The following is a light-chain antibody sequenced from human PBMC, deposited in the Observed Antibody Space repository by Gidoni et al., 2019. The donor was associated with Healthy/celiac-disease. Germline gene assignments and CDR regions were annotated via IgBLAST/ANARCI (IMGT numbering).Light chain of an antibody. CDR3: QQSHSTPPGYT. CDR1: QSISSY. Sequence: DIQMTQSPSSLSASVGDRVTITCRASQSISSYLNWYQQKPGKAPKLLIYAASSLRSGVPSRFSGSGSGTDFTLTISSLQPEDFATYYCQQSHSTPPGYTFGQGTKLEIK. J-gene: IGKJ2*01. CDR2: AAS. V-gene: IGKV1-39*01.